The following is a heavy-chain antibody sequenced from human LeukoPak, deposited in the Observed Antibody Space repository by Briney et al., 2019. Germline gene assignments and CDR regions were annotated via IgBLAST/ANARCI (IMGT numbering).Heavy chain of an antibody. D-gene: IGHD2-15*01. CDR2: ISAYNGNT. V-gene: IGHV1-18*01. CDR1: GYTFTSYG. Sequence: ASVKVSCKASGYTFTSYGISWVRQAPGQGLEWMGWISAYNGNTNYAQKLQGRVTMTTDTSTSTAYMELRSLRSDDTAVYYCARGVRWYVNYYYYYMDVWGKGTTVTISS. CDR3: ARGVRWYVNYYYYYMDV. J-gene: IGHJ6*03.